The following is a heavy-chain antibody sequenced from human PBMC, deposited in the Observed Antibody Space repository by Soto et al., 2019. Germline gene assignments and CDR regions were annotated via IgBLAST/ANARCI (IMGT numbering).Heavy chain of an antibody. CDR1: GYDFNSYS. V-gene: IGHV1-3*01. CDR3: ARSSVTLDGLDF. J-gene: IGHJ4*02. CDR2: INGGIGNT. D-gene: IGHD4-17*01. Sequence: QVRLEQSRAEVKEPGASVKISCKASGYDFNSYSIHWLRQAPGQRPEYMGRINGGIGNTKFSQKFQDRLTISRDTSASAMYMELSSLTSDDTGVYYCARSSVTLDGLDFWGQGTLVIVSS.